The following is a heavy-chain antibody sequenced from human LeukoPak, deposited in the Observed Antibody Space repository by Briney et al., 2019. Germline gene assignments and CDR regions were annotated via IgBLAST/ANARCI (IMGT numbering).Heavy chain of an antibody. CDR2: INHSGST. D-gene: IGHD3-10*01. Sequence: PSETLSLTCAVYGGSFSGYYWSWIRQPPGKGLEWIGEINHSGSTNYNPSLKSRVTISVDTSKNQFSLKLSSVTAADTAVYYCARAQLLWFGELGYYFDYWGQGTLVTASS. CDR1: GGSFSGYY. J-gene: IGHJ4*02. CDR3: ARAQLLWFGELGYYFDY. V-gene: IGHV4-34*01.